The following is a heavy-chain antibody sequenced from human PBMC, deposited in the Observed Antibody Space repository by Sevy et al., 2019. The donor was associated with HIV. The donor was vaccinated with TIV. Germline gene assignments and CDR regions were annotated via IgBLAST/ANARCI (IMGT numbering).Heavy chain of an antibody. CDR2: INHSGST. V-gene: IGHV4-34*01. Sequence: SETLSLTWAVYGGSFSGYYWRWIRQPPGKGLEWIGEINHSGSTNNNPSLKSRVTISVDTSKNQFSLKLSSVTAADTAVYYCARSWRGFGELYRAYYYYGMDVWGQGTTVTVSS. J-gene: IGHJ6*02. CDR3: ARSWRGFGELYRAYYYYGMDV. CDR1: GGSFSGYY. D-gene: IGHD3-10*01.